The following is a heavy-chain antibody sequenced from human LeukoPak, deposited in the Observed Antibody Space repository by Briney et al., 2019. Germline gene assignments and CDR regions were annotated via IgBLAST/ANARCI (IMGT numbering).Heavy chain of an antibody. CDR1: GFTFSRYS. CDR2: VNSDGSGT. CDR3: VKARRDGYNSWGIFDY. D-gene: IGHD5-24*01. Sequence: GGSLRLSCAASGFTFSRYSMHWVRQAPGKGLVWVSHVNSDGSGTDYADSVKGRFTISRDNAKNTLYLQMNSLRVEDMASYYCVKARRDGYNSWGIFDYWGQGTLVTVSS. V-gene: IGHV3-74*01. J-gene: IGHJ4*02.